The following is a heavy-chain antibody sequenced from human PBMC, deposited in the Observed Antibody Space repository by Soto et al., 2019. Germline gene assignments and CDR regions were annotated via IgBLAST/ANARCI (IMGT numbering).Heavy chain of an antibody. V-gene: IGHV3-11*01. Sequence: GGSLRLSDGTSGFTFSDYYMSWIRQAPGKGLEWVSYISSSGSTIYYADSVKGRFTISRDNAKNSLYLQMNSLRAEDTAVYYCAREPRIAARPEYFQHWGQGTLVTVSS. D-gene: IGHD6-6*01. CDR1: GFTFSDYY. CDR3: AREPRIAARPEYFQH. J-gene: IGHJ1*01. CDR2: ISSSGSTI.